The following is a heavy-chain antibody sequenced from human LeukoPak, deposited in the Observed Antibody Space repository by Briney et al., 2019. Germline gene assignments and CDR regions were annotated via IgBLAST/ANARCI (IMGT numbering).Heavy chain of an antibody. CDR1: EFTFSSYA. CDR3: AKVGTAMVPRPYYFDY. CDR2: ISGSGGST. V-gene: IGHV3-23*01. D-gene: IGHD5-18*01. J-gene: IGHJ4*02. Sequence: GGSLRLSCAASEFTFSSYAMSWVRQAPGKGLEWVSAISGSGGSTYYADSVKGRFTISRDNSKNTLYLQMNSLRAEDTAVYYCAKVGTAMVPRPYYFDYWGQGTLVTVSS.